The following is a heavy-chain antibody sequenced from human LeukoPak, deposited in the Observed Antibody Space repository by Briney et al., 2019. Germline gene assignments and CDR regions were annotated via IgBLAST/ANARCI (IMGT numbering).Heavy chain of an antibody. D-gene: IGHD1-1*01. Sequence: PGRSLRLSCAASGFTFSNYAMHWVRQAPGEGLEWVSVIYTTAKTFYADSVKGRFSISRDNSKNTVYLQMNSLRAEDTAVYYCAKVSPTGRAFDCWGQGTLVTVSS. V-gene: IGHV3-53*01. CDR2: IYTTAKT. J-gene: IGHJ4*02. CDR1: GFTFSNYA. CDR3: AKVSPTGRAFDC.